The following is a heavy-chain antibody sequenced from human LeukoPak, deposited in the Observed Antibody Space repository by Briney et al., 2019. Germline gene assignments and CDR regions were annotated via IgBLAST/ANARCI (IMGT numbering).Heavy chain of an antibody. V-gene: IGHV3-23*01. CDR1: GFTFSSYA. CDR3: AKQGGSWVSFFDY. J-gene: IGHJ4*02. D-gene: IGHD2-15*01. CDR2: ISGSGGST. Sequence: GGSLRLSCAASGFTFSSYAMSWFGKAPGKGLEWVSAISGSGGSTYYAHSVKGRFTISRDNSKNTLYLQMTRVRAEDTAVYYCAKQGGSWVSFFDYWGQGSLVTVSS.